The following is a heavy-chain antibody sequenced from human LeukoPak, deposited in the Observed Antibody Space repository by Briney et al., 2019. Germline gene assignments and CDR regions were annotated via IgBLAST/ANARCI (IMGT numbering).Heavy chain of an antibody. CDR2: IYNGVTI. CDR3: ILTTVTTSAEY. J-gene: IGHJ4*02. CDR1: GLTVRSNY. V-gene: IGHV3-53*01. Sequence: GGSLRLSCAASGLTVRSNYMNWVRQAPGKGLEWVSVIYNGVTIHYADSVKGRFTISSDNSKNTVYLQLNSLRAEETAIYYCILTTVTTSAEYWGQGTLVTVSS. D-gene: IGHD4-17*01.